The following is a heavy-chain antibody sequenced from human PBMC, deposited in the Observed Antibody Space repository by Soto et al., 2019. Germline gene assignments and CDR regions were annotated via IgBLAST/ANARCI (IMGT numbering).Heavy chain of an antibody. Sequence: QVQLVQSGAEVKKPGASVKVSCKASGYTFSSYDINWVRQATGQGFEWMGWMNPNSGNTGYAQKFQGRVTMTRNTSISTAYMELSSLRSEDTAVSYCARGEMATIAPFDYWGQGTLVTVSS. J-gene: IGHJ4*02. CDR1: GYTFSSYD. V-gene: IGHV1-8*01. CDR3: ARGEMATIAPFDY. CDR2: MNPNSGNT. D-gene: IGHD5-12*01.